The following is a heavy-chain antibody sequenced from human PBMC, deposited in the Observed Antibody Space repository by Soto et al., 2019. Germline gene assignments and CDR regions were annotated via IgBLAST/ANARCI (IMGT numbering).Heavy chain of an antibody. Sequence: ASVKVSCKASGYTFTSYAMHWVRQAPGQRLEWMGWINAGNGNTKYSQKFQGRVTITRDTSASTAYMELSSLRSEDTAVYYCARGITETINWFDPWGQGTLVTVSS. CDR1: GYTFTSYA. V-gene: IGHV1-3*01. D-gene: IGHD1-7*01. CDR3: ARGITETINWFDP. CDR2: INAGNGNT. J-gene: IGHJ5*02.